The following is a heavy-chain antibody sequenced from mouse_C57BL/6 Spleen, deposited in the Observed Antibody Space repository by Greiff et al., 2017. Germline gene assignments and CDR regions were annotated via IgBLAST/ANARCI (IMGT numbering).Heavy chain of an antibody. CDR3: ARWEGNSIDY. Sequence: VKLMESGAELVKPGASVKISCKASGYAFSSYWMNWVKQRPGKGLEWIGQIYPGDGDTNYNGKFKGKATLTADKSSSTAYMQLSSLTSEDSAVYFCARWEGNSIDYWGQGTTLTVSS. D-gene: IGHD2-1*01. J-gene: IGHJ2*01. V-gene: IGHV1-80*01. CDR2: IYPGDGDT. CDR1: GYAFSSYW.